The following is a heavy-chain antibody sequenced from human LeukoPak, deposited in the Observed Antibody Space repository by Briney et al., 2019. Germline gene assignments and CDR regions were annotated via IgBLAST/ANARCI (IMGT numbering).Heavy chain of an antibody. CDR1: GFTFRRFG. J-gene: IGHJ4*02. CDR3: SKSAGEFGDYEEVGSLDY. CDR2: LSYDGSDK. Sequence: GGSLRLSCAASGFTFRRFGMHWVRQAPGKGLEWVAVLSYDGSDKYYGGSVKGRFIISRVNSKNTLYLQMNRLRAGDTAIYFFSKSAGEFGDYEEVGSLDYWGQGTLVTVSS. V-gene: IGHV3-30*18. D-gene: IGHD4-17*01.